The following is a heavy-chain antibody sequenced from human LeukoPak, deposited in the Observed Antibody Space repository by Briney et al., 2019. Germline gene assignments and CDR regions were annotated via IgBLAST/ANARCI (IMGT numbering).Heavy chain of an antibody. CDR1: GYAFNVYY. Sequence: ASVKVSCKASGYAFNVYYIHWVRQAPGQGLEWMGWIYPDSGGTYYAQKFQGRVTMTRDTSISTVYMELSSLRSDDTAVYYCARENWYFDIWGRGTLVTVSS. CDR3: ARENWYFDI. V-gene: IGHV1-2*02. J-gene: IGHJ2*01. CDR2: IYPDSGGT.